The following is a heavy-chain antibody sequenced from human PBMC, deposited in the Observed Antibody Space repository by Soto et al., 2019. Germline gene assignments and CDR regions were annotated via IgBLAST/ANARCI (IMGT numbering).Heavy chain of an antibody. CDR1: GYTFSTYA. J-gene: IGHJ6*02. D-gene: IGHD2-8*01. V-gene: IGHV1-3*01. Sequence: ASVKVSCKASGYTFSTYAMHWVRQAPGQRLEWMGWINAGNGNTKFSQKFLGRVTLTRDTSATTAYMELRSLRSEDTAVYYCARGPFIMLLSNDYYYAMDVRGQGTKVTGSS. CDR3: ARGPFIMLLSNDYYYAMDV. CDR2: INAGNGNT.